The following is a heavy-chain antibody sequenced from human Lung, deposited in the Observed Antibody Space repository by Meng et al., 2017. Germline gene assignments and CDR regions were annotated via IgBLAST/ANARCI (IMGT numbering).Heavy chain of an antibody. V-gene: IGHV4-30-4*01. J-gene: IGHJ2*01. Sequence: QVQLQESGPGLVTPSQTLSPTCTVSAGSISSSNYYWSWIRQPPGKGLEWSGHIYNSGSTYYNPSLKSRITISVDTSKNQFSLKLSSVTAADTAVYYCARGQKGYFDLWGRGTLVTVSS. CDR1: AGSISSSNYY. CDR3: ARGQKGYFDL. CDR2: IYNSGST.